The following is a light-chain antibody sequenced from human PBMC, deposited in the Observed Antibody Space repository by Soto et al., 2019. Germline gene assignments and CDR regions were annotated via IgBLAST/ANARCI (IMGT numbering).Light chain of an antibody. V-gene: IGKV3-20*01. CDR1: QSVSSNY. CDR2: GAS. Sequence: EIVLTPSPGTLSLSPVERATLSCRASQSVSSNYLAWYQQKLGQAPRLLIYGASTRATGIPDRFSGSGSGTDFTLTISRLEPEDFAVYYCQQYGSSPGSVTFGPGTKVDIK. CDR3: QQYGSSPGSVT. J-gene: IGKJ3*01.